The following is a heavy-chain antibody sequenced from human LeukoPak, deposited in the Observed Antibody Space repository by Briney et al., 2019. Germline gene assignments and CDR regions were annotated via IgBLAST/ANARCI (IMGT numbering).Heavy chain of an antibody. J-gene: IGHJ4*02. CDR2: INPSGGST. CDR3: ARDSGSYSAEY. D-gene: IGHD1-26*01. Sequence: ASVKVSCKASGYTFTSYYLHWVRQAPGQGLEWMGIINPSGGSTNYAQKFQGRVIMTRDTSTSTVYMELSSLRSEDTAVFYCARDSGSYSAEYWGQGTLVTVSS. V-gene: IGHV1-46*01. CDR1: GYTFTSYY.